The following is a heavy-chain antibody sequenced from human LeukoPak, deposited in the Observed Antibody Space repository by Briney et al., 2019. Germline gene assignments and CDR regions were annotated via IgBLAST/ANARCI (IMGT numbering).Heavy chain of an antibody. Sequence: GGSLRLSCEASGFSFSTYWMSWVRQAPGKGLEWVAKIKQDGSDKYYVDSVKGRFSISRDNAKNSRYLQMNSLRAEDTAVYYCVRGGYSSFSFWGQGTLVTVPS. CDR3: VRGGYSSFSF. J-gene: IGHJ4*02. CDR2: IKQDGSDK. CDR1: GFSFSTYW. V-gene: IGHV3-7*05. D-gene: IGHD6-13*01.